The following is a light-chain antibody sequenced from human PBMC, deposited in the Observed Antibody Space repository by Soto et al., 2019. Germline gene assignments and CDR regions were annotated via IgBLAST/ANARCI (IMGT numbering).Light chain of an antibody. Sequence: EILMTQSPATLSVSPGERATLSCWASESVSSNLAWYQQNPGQAPSLLIYGASTRATGIPARFSGSGSGTEFTLTISSLQSEDFAVYYCQQYNNWPRTFGQGTKV. CDR2: GAS. CDR3: QQYNNWPRT. V-gene: IGKV3-15*01. J-gene: IGKJ1*01. CDR1: ESVSSN.